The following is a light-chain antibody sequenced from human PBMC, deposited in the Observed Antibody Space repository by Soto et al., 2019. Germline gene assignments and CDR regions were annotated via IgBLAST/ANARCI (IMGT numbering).Light chain of an antibody. J-gene: IGLJ2*01. CDR2: GNS. CDR3: QSYDICLSVV. V-gene: IGLV1-40*01. Sequence: QSVLTQPPSVSGAPGQRVTISCTGSSSNIGAGYGVHWYQQLPGTAPKLLIYGNSNRPSGVPDRFSGSKSGTSASLAITGLQAEDEADYYCQSYDICLSVVFGGGTKLTVL. CDR1: SSNIGAGYG.